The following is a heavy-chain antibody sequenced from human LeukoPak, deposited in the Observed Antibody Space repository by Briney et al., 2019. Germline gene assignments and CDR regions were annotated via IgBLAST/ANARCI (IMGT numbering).Heavy chain of an antibody. CDR2: IIPILGIA. Sequence: GASVKVSCKASGGTFSSYAISWVRQAPGQGLEWMVRIIPILGIANYAQKFQGRVTITADKSTSTAYMELSSLRSEDTAVYYCAGGGDDYGDLSPDYWGQGTLVTVSS. CDR3: AGGGDDYGDLSPDY. V-gene: IGHV1-69*04. D-gene: IGHD4-17*01. CDR1: GGTFSSYA. J-gene: IGHJ4*02.